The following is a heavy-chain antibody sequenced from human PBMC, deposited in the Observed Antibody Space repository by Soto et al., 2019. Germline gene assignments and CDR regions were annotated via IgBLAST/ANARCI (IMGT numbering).Heavy chain of an antibody. CDR2: IKQDGSEK. J-gene: IGHJ4*02. CDR3: ARESRRDGYNPGY. V-gene: IGHV3-7*01. CDR1: GFTFSSYW. Sequence: GGSLRLSCAASGFTFSSYWMSWVRQAPGKGLEWVANIKQDGSEKYYVDSVKGRFTISRDNTKNLLYLQMNSLRAEDTAVYYCARESRRDGYNPGYWSQGTRGIVSS. D-gene: IGHD6-25*01.